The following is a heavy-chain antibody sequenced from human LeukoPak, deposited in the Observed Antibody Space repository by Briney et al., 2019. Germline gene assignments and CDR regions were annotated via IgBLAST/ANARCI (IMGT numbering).Heavy chain of an antibody. V-gene: IGHV1-69*01. CDR2: IIPIFGTA. CDR3: ARDTMVRATWRLDYYYYGMDV. D-gene: IGHD3-10*01. Sequence: KISCKGSGYSFTSYWISWVRQAPGQGLEWRGGIIPIFGTANYAQKFQGRVTITADESTSTAYMELSSLRSEDTAVYYCARDTMVRATWRLDYYYYGMDVWGQGTTVTVSS. J-gene: IGHJ6*02. CDR1: GYSFTSYW.